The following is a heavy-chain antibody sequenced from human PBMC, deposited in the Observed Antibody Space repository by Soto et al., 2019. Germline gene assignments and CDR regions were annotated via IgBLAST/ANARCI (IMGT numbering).Heavy chain of an antibody. V-gene: IGHV4-59*01. CDR1: GGSISSYY. D-gene: IGHD1-1*01. CDR3: ARHQRIGGLDV. Sequence: QEQLQESGPGLVKPSETLSLTCNVSGGSISSYYWSWIRQPPGQGLEWIGYTYYSGSTNYYPSLKSRLTLSVDTSKNQFSLMLSSVTAADTAVYYCARHQRIGGLDVWGQGTTVTVSS. J-gene: IGHJ6*02. CDR2: TYYSGST.